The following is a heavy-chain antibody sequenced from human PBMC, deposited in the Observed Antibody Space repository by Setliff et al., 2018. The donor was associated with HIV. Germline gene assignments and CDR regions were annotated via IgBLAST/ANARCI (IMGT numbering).Heavy chain of an antibody. J-gene: IGHJ4*02. D-gene: IGHD6-13*01. Sequence: SVKVSCKASGYTISSYVMHWVRQAPGQRLEWIGWINTVNGNRKYSQEFQGRITITMDTSANTVYMEVSSLRSEDMAVYYCAREGATAGLDLDYWGPGTLVTVSS. CDR1: GYTISSYV. CDR3: AREGATAGLDLDY. CDR2: INTVNGNR. V-gene: IGHV1-3*03.